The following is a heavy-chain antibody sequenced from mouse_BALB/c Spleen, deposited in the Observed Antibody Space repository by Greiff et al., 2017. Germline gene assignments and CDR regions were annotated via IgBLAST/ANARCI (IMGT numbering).Heavy chain of an antibody. Sequence: EVMLVESGGGLVKPGGSLKLSCAASGFTFSSYTMSWVRQTPEKRLEWVATISSGGSYTYYPDSVKGRFTISRDNAKNTLYLQMSSLKSEDTAMYYCTRDQGITTAFAYWGQGTLVTVSA. J-gene: IGHJ3*01. CDR2: ISSGGSYT. D-gene: IGHD2-4*01. CDR3: TRDQGITTAFAY. CDR1: GFTFSSYT. V-gene: IGHV5-6-4*01.